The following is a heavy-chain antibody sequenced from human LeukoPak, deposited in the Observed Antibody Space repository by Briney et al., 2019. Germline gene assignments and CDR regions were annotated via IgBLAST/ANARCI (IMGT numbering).Heavy chain of an antibody. CDR2: ISSSGGTI. Sequence: GGSLRLSCVASGFTFSSYEMNWVRQAPGKGLEWVSYISSSGGTIYYADSVKGRFTISRDNAKNSLYLQMNSLRAEDTAVYYCARDFRDSYGYDWFDPWGQGTLVTVSS. J-gene: IGHJ5*02. CDR3: ARDFRDSYGYDWFDP. CDR1: GFTFSSYE. D-gene: IGHD5-18*01. V-gene: IGHV3-48*03.